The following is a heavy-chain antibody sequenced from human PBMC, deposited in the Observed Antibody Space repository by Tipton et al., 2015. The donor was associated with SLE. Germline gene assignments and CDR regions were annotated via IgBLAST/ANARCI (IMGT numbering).Heavy chain of an antibody. Sequence: LSLTCTVSGGSMSTYYWSWIRQPPGKGLEWIGYIYYSGSTNYNPSLKSRVTISVDTSRSQFSLKLTSVTAADTAIYYCARDLNGYNRGYYYYMDVWGKGTTVTVSS. J-gene: IGHJ6*03. CDR1: GGSMSTYY. D-gene: IGHD5-24*01. V-gene: IGHV4-59*01. CDR2: IYYSGST. CDR3: ARDLNGYNRGYYYYMDV.